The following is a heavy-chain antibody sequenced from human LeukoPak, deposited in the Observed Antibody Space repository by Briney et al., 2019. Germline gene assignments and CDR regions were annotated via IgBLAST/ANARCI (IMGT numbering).Heavy chain of an antibody. D-gene: IGHD3-3*01. Sequence: PGGSLRLSCAASGFTFDDYGMSWVRQAPGKGLEWVSGINWNGGSTGYADSVKGRFTISRDNAKNSLYLQMNSLRAEDTALYYCARTGITIFGVVITPYYYYMDVWGKGTTVTVSS. CDR2: INWNGGST. V-gene: IGHV3-20*04. CDR3: ARTGITIFGVVITPYYYYMDV. CDR1: GFTFDDYG. J-gene: IGHJ6*03.